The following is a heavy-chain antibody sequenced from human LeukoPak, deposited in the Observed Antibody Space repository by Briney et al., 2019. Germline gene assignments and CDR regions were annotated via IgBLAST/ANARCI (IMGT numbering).Heavy chain of an antibody. CDR2: INPSGGST. J-gene: IGHJ4*02. V-gene: IGHV1-46*01. D-gene: IGHD6-19*01. CDR1: GYTFTSYY. CDR3: ARKAVTGSGPAHFDY. Sequence: ASVKVSCKASGYTFTSYYMHWVRQAPGQGLEWMGIINPSGGSTSYAQKFQGRVTMTRDTSTSTVYMELSSLRSEDTAVYYCARKAVTGSGPAHFDYWGQGTLVTVSS.